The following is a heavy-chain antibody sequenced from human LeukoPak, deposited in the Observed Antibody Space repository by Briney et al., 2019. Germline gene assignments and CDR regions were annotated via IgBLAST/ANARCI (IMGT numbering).Heavy chain of an antibody. Sequence: GGSLRLSCTASGFTFSSYGMHWVRQAPGKGLEWVAFIRYDGSNKYYADSVKGRFTISRDNSKNTLYLQMNSLRAEDTAVYYCAKGYYYDSSHSILFDYWGQGTLVTVSS. CDR3: AKGYYYDSSHSILFDY. V-gene: IGHV3-30*02. CDR2: IRYDGSNK. CDR1: GFTFSSYG. D-gene: IGHD3-22*01. J-gene: IGHJ4*02.